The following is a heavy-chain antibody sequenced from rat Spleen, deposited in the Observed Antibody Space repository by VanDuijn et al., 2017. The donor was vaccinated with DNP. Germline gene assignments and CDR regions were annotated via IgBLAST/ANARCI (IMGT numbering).Heavy chain of an antibody. V-gene: IGHV6-6*01. J-gene: IGHJ3*01. CDR1: GFTFSTTL. Sequence: VKVWVSGGGLVPPGNALVLSCATSGFTFSTTLMYWYRQFPEKRIQWVARIKPKSHNYATDYTESVKGRFTISRDDSKSSIYLQMNNLKEEDTAIYYCASPTYWGQGTLVTVSS. CDR3: ASPTY. CDR2: IKPKSHNYAT.